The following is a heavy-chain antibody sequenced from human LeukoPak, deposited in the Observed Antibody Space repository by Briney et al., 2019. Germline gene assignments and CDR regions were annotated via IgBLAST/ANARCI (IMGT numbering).Heavy chain of an antibody. V-gene: IGHV3-30*18. D-gene: IGHD3-3*01. CDR1: GFTFSSYG. Sequence: GGSLRLSCSASGFTFSSYGMHWVRQAPGKGLEWVAVISHDGGNKYYADSVKGRFTISRDNSKSTLYLQMNSLRAEDTAVYYCAKDLPPYDFWSGYYGLGAFDIWGQGTMVTVSS. CDR3: AKDLPPYDFWSGYYGLGAFDI. CDR2: ISHDGGNK. J-gene: IGHJ3*02.